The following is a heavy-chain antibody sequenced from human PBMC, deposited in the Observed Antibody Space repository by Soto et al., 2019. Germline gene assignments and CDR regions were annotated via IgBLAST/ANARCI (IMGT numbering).Heavy chain of an antibody. Sequence: CKCSGCTFRSYAISWVRQARGQRLEWIGWIVVGSGNTNYAQKFQERVTITRDMSTSTAYMELSSLRSEDTDVYYCAADVWELSDYWGQGTLVTVSS. J-gene: IGHJ4*02. CDR2: IVVGSGNT. D-gene: IGHD1-26*01. CDR1: GCTFRSYA. CDR3: AADVWELSDY. V-gene: IGHV1-58*02.